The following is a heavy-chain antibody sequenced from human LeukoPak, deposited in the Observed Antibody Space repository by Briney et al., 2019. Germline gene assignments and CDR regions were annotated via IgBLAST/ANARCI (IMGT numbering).Heavy chain of an antibody. CDR1: GYSISSGYY. D-gene: IGHD4-17*01. CDR3: ARTVPYGDRRYFDY. Sequence: KPSETVSLTCTVSGYSISSGYYWGWIRQPPGKGLEWIGSIYHSGSTYYNPSLKSRVNISVDTSKNQFSLKLSSVTAADTAVYYCARTVPYGDRRYFDYWGQGTLVTVSS. CDR2: IYHSGST. V-gene: IGHV4-38-2*02. J-gene: IGHJ4*02.